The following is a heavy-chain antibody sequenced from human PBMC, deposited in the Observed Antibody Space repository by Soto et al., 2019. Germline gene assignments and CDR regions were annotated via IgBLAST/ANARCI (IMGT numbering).Heavy chain of an antibody. Sequence: VHLVESGGGLVKPGGSLRLSCSASGFLFSAYTMNWVRQAPGKGLEWVSSITSTSGDISYIDSVTGRFTMSRDNAKYSVFLQMTSLRAEDTAVYYCTRDSSPGMHFPDVDSWGQGPQVTVSS. CDR1: GFLFSAYT. CDR3: TRDSSPGMHFPDVDS. J-gene: IGHJ4*02. D-gene: IGHD2-8*01. CDR2: ITSTSGDI. V-gene: IGHV3-21*06.